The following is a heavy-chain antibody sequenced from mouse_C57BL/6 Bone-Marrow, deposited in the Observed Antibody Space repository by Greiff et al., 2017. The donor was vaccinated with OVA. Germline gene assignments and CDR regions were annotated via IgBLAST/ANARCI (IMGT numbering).Heavy chain of an antibody. J-gene: IGHJ2*01. CDR3: THRWLLRGNYVDY. Sequence: EVQLQQSGTVLARPGASVKMSCKTSGYTFTSYWMHWVKQRPGQGLEWIGAIYPGNSDTSYNQKFKGKAKLTAVTSASTAYMELSSLTNEDSAVYYCTHRWLLRGNYVDYWGQGTTLTVSS. D-gene: IGHD2-3*01. CDR2: IYPGNSDT. V-gene: IGHV1-5*01. CDR1: GYTFTSYW.